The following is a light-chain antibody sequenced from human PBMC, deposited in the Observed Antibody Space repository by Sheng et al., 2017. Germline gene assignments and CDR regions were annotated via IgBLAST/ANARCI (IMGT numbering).Light chain of an antibody. Sequence: SFDLTQPPSVSVSPGQTASLTCSGDKLGDKYVSWYQQKAGQAPVLVIYQSTKRPSGIPERFSGSDSGNTATLTISGTQSLDEAAYYCQAWDSGAVVFGGGTKLTVL. CDR1: KLGDKY. J-gene: IGLJ2*01. V-gene: IGLV3-1*01. CDR3: QAWDSGAVV. CDR2: QST.